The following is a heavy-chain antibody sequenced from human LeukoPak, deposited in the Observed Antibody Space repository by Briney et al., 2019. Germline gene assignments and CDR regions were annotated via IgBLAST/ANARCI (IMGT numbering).Heavy chain of an antibody. D-gene: IGHD3-9*01. V-gene: IGHV4-59*08. J-gene: IGHJ5*02. CDR2: IYYSGST. CDR3: ARHTVLRYFDWLEDWFDP. Sequence: PSETLSLTCTVSNGSINSYYWTWIRQPPGKGLEWIGYIYYSGSTNYNPSLKSRVTISVDTSKNQFSLKLSSVTAADTAVYYCARHTVLRYFDWLEDWFDPWGQGTLVTVSS. CDR1: NGSINSYY.